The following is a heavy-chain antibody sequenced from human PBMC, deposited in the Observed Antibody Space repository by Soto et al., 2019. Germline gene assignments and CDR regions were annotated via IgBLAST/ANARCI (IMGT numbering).Heavy chain of an antibody. D-gene: IGHD3-9*01. V-gene: IGHV3-23*01. CDR1: GFTFSSYA. CDR2: ISGSGGST. CDR3: AKVVGYYDILTGYQSKQFDY. Sequence: GGSLRLSCAASGFTFSSYAMSWVRQAPGKGLEWVSAISGSGGSTYYADSVKGRFTISRDNSKNTLYLQMNSLRAEDTAVYYCAKVVGYYDILTGYQSKQFDYWGQGTLVTVSS. J-gene: IGHJ4*02.